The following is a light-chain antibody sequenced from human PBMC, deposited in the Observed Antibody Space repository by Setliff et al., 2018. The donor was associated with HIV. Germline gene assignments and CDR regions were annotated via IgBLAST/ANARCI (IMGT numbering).Light chain of an antibody. CDR2: DVN. CDR3: SSYTSRSTKV. J-gene: IGLJ1*01. CDR1: SSDVGGYNY. V-gene: IGLV2-14*01. Sequence: QSVLTQPASVSGSPGQSITISCSGTSSDVGGYNYVSWYQQHPGKAPKLMIYDVNKRPSGVSNRFSGSKSGNTASLTISGLQAEDEAGYYCSSYTSRSTKVFGTGTKVTVL.